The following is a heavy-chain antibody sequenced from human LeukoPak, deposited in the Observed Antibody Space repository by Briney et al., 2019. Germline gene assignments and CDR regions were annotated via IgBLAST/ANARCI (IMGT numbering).Heavy chain of an antibody. J-gene: IGHJ4*02. D-gene: IGHD6-19*01. CDR2: ISYDGSNK. Sequence: GRSLRLSCAASGFTFSSYAMHWVRQAPGKGLEWVAVISYDGSNKYYADSVKGRFTISRDNSKNTLYLQMNSLRAEDTAVYYCARDRGSSGWYEFDYWGQGTLVTVSS. V-gene: IGHV3-30*04. CDR1: GFTFSSYA. CDR3: ARDRGSSGWYEFDY.